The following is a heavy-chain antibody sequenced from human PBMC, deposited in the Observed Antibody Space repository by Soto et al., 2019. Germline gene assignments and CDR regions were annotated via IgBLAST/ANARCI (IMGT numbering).Heavy chain of an antibody. CDR3: VRDMQLWRLDS. CDR2: IWYDGGKK. V-gene: IGHV3-33*01. CDR1: GFTFSNYG. Sequence: GGSLRLSCAASGFTFSNYGMHWVRQPPGKGLEWVAIIWYDGGKKYYADSEKGRCTISRDNSKNKLNLKMNSLRGEDTAVYYCVRDMQLWRLDSWGQGT. J-gene: IGHJ4*02. D-gene: IGHD2-21*01.